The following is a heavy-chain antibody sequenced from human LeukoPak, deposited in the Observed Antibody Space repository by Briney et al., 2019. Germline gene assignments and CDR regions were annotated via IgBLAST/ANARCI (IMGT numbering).Heavy chain of an antibody. Sequence: GGSLSLSCAASGFTFSSYAMSWVRQAPGKGLEWVSAISGSGGSTYYADSVKGRFTISRDNSKNTLYLQMNSLRAEDTAVYYCAILRTYYYDSSGYYYGGFDYWGQGTLVTVSS. CDR1: GFTFSSYA. D-gene: IGHD3-22*01. J-gene: IGHJ4*02. V-gene: IGHV3-23*01. CDR2: ISGSGGST. CDR3: AILRTYYYDSSGYYYGGFDY.